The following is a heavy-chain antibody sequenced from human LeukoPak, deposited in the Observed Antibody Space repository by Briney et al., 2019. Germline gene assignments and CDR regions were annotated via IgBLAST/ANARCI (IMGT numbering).Heavy chain of an antibody. CDR3: ARAYCTNGVCSYDFDY. CDR1: GGTFSSYA. J-gene: IGHJ4*02. V-gene: IGHV1-69*06. CDR2: IIPIFGTA. Sequence: GASVKVSCKASGGTFSSYAISWVRQAPGQGLEWMGGIIPIFGTANYAQKFQGRVTITADKSTSTAYMELSSLRSEDTAVYYYARAYCTNGVCSYDFDYWGQGTLVTVSS. D-gene: IGHD2-8*01.